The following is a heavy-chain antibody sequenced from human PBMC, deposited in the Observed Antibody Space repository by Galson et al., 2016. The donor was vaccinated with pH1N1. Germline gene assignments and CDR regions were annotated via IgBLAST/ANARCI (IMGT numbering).Heavy chain of an antibody. CDR2: IIPIFGTT. CDR1: GDTFSNYA. CDR3: AHAQTIGYGSSASCYTGDFDY. D-gene: IGHD2-2*02. J-gene: IGHJ4*02. V-gene: IGHV1-69*06. Sequence: SVKVSCKASGDTFSNYAINWVRQAPGQGLEWVGGIIPIFGTTNYAQKFQGRVTITADKSTDTAYMELSSLRSEDSAVYYCAHAQTIGYGSSASCYTGDFDYWGQGTLVTVSS.